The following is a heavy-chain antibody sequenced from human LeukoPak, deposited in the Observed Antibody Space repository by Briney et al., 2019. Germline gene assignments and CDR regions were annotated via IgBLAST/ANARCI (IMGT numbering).Heavy chain of an antibody. CDR1: GGSISSSSYY. CDR2: IYYSGST. CDR3: ARGPEAEYYYDSSGYPGIDY. Sequence: SETLSLTCTVSGGSISSSSYYWGWIRQPPGKGLEWIGSIYYSGSTYYNPSLKSRVTISVDTSKNQFSLKLSSVTAADTAVYYCARGPEAEYYYDSSGYPGIDYWGQGTLVTVSS. V-gene: IGHV4-39*01. J-gene: IGHJ4*02. D-gene: IGHD3-22*01.